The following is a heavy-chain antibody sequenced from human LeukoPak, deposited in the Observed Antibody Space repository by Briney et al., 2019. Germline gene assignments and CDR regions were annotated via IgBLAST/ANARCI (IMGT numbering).Heavy chain of an antibody. D-gene: IGHD3-16*01. J-gene: IGHJ4*02. CDR2: INHSGST. V-gene: IGHV4-34*01. CDR3: ARLGVAGKLDY. Sequence: SETLSLTCAVYGGSFSGYYWSWIRQPPGKGLEWIGEINHSGSTNYNPSLKSRVTISVDTSKNQFSLKLSSVTAADTAVYYCARLGVAGKLDYWGQGTLVTVSS. CDR1: GGSFSGYY.